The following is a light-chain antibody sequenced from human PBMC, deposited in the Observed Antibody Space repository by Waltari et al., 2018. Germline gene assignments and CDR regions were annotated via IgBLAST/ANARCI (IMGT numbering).Light chain of an antibody. CDR3: HQYDNWPFT. J-gene: IGKJ2*01. V-gene: IGKV3-15*01. CDR1: QSVSGN. CDR2: GVS. Sequence: EIVLLQSPATLSVSPGGRATLSCRASQSVSGNLAWYQQKPGQPPSPLLSGVSTRAIGFPARFSGSGSGTDFTLIISSLQSEDFADYYCHQYDNWPFTFGRGTKLEI.